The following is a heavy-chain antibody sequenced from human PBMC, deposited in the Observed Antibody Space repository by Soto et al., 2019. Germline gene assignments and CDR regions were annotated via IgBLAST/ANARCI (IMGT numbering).Heavy chain of an antibody. Sequence: SETLSLTCTVSGGSISSSSYYWGWIRQPPGKGLEWIGSIYYSGSTYYNPSLKSRVTISVDTSKNQFSLKLSSVTAADTAVYYCARQRRDIVVVVAANIYSNWFDPWGQGTLVTVSS. CDR3: ARQRRDIVVVVAANIYSNWFDP. CDR2: IYYSGST. V-gene: IGHV4-39*01. J-gene: IGHJ5*02. CDR1: GGSISSSSYY. D-gene: IGHD2-15*01.